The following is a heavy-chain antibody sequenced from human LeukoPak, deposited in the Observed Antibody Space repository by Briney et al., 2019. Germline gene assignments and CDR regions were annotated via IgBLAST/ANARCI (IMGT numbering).Heavy chain of an antibody. D-gene: IGHD6-6*01. CDR2: INHSGST. V-gene: IGHV4-34*01. CDR3: ARPRIAARLWFDP. J-gene: IGHJ5*02. Sequence: SETLSLTCAVYGGSFSGYYWSWIRQPPGKGLEWIGEINHSGSTNYNPSLKSRVTISVDTSKNQFSLKLSSVTAADTAVYYCARPRIAARLWFDPWGQGTLVTVSS. CDR1: GGSFSGYY.